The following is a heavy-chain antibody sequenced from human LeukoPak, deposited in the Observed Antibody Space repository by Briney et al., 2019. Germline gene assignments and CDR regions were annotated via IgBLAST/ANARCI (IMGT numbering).Heavy chain of an antibody. D-gene: IGHD1-26*01. V-gene: IGHV5-51*01. CDR2: IYPGDSDT. CDR1: GYSFTSYW. J-gene: IGHJ6*04. Sequence: GESLKISCKGSGYSFTSYWIGWVRQMPGKGLEWMGIIYPGDSDTRYSPSFQGQVTISADKSIGTAYLQWSSLKASDTAMYYCARHGWDTIHLGYYYGMDVWGKGTTVTVSS. CDR3: ARHGWDTIHLGYYYGMDV.